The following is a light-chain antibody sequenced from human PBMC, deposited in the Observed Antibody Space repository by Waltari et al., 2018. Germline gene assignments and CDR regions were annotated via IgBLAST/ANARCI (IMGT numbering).Light chain of an antibody. V-gene: IGLV2-14*01. Sequence: QSALTQPASVSGSPGQSITISCTGTSSDVGGYNYVSWYQPHPSKAPKLIIYKVSNRPSGVSNRFSGAKSGNTASLTISGLQAEDEADYYCSSYTSSSTLVFGGGTKLTVL. CDR2: KVS. CDR3: SSYTSSSTLV. J-gene: IGLJ2*01. CDR1: SSDVGGYNY.